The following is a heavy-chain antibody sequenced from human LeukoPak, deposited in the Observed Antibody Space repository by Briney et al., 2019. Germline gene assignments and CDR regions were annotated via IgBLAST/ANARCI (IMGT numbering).Heavy chain of an antibody. CDR2: ISAYNGNT. Sequence: GASVKVSCKASGYTFTSYGISWVRQAPGQGLEWMGWISAYNGNTNYAQKLQGRVTMTTDTSTSTAYMELRSLRSDDTAVYYCVRGGCSSTSCYSGTQDAFDIWGQGTMVTVSS. V-gene: IGHV1-18*01. CDR3: VRGGCSSTSCYSGTQDAFDI. D-gene: IGHD2-2*01. CDR1: GYTFTSYG. J-gene: IGHJ3*02.